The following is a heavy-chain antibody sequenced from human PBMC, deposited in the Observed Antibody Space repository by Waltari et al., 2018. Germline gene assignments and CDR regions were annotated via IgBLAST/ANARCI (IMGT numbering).Heavy chain of an antibody. D-gene: IGHD2-2*02. CDR2: ISGSGAE. V-gene: IGHV3-23*01. Sequence: EVQLMESGGGLVQPGGSLRLSCSASALTFSTYVINWVRKAPGKGLEWFCSISGSGAEWYAESVRGRFTISRDIPKNTVFLQMNSLRVEDTALYYCAKDDRYPDDVFGLWGLGTMVTVSS. J-gene: IGHJ3*01. CDR1: ALTFSTYV. CDR3: AKDDRYPDDVFGL.